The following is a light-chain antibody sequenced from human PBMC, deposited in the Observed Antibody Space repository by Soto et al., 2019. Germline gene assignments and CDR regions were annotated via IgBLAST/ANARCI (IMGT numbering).Light chain of an antibody. CDR2: GAS. Sequence: EIVLTQSPGTLSLSPGERATLSCRASQSVSSSYLAWYQQKPGQAPRLLLYGASSRATGIPDRFSGSGSGTDFTLTISRLEPEDFAVYYCQQYGSSPLLTFGGGTNVEIK. CDR3: QQYGSSPLLT. V-gene: IGKV3-20*01. CDR1: QSVSSSY. J-gene: IGKJ4*01.